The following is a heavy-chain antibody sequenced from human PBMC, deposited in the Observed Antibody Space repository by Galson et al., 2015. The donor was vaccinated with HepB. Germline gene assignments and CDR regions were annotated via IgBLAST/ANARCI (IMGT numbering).Heavy chain of an antibody. CDR3: AISLAPAGGGDYYYYYMDV. Sequence: SVKVSCKASGGTFSSYAISWVRQAPGQGLEWMGGIIPILGIANYAQKFQGRVTITADKSTSTAYMELSSLRSEDTAVYYCAISLAPAGGGDYYYYYMDVWGKGTTVTVSS. V-gene: IGHV1-69*10. J-gene: IGHJ6*03. CDR1: GGTFSSYA. D-gene: IGHD3-16*01. CDR2: IIPILGIA.